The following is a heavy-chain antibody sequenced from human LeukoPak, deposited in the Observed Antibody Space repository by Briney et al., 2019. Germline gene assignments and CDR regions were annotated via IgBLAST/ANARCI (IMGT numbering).Heavy chain of an antibody. J-gene: IGHJ6*03. V-gene: IGHV4-59*01. CDR2: IYYDGST. CDR1: GGSISTYY. CDR3: ARLLRTRHYYMDV. Sequence: SETLSLTCTVSGGSISTYYWSWIRQPPGKGLEWIGYIYYDGSTDYKPSLKSRVTISVDTSKNQFSLKLSSVTAADTAVYYCARLLRTRHYYMDVWGKGTTVTVSS.